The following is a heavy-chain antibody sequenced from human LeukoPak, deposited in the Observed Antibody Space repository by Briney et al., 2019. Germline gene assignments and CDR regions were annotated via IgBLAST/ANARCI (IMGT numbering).Heavy chain of an antibody. D-gene: IGHD6-13*01. CDR3: ARVGEQAAAGTLDY. V-gene: IGHV5-51*01. CDR1: GYSFASYW. Sequence: GESLKFSSKGSGYSFASYWIGWGRQMPGKGREWMGIIYPGDSDTSYSPSFQGQVTISADKSISTAYLQWSSLKASDTAMYYCARVGEQAAAGTLDYWGQGTLVTVSS. CDR2: IYPGDSDT. J-gene: IGHJ4*02.